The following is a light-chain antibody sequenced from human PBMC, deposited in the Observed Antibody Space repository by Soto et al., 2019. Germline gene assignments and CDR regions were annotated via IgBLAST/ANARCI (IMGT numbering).Light chain of an antibody. CDR2: CND. CDR3: ATRDNSLSRWV. CDR1: SSNIGTNY. J-gene: IGLJ3*02. Sequence: QSALTQPPSASATPGQRVTISCSGSSSNIGTNYVYWYKQLPGTAPKLLIYCNDQRPSGVPDRLSGSKSGTSASLAISGLRSEDEADYYCATRDNSLSRWVFGGGTKLTVL. V-gene: IGLV1-47*02.